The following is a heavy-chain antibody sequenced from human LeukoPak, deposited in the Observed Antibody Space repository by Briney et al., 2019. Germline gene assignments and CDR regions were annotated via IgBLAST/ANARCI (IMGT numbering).Heavy chain of an antibody. CDR3: ARDKYSVGYYYDSSTDAFDI. Sequence: PGGSLRLSCAASGFTFSSYRMHWVRQAPGKGLVWVSQIYTDGSGITYADSVKGRFTISRDNAKNSLYLRMNSLRDEDTAVYYCARDKYSVGYYYDSSTDAFDIWGQGTMVTVSS. D-gene: IGHD3-22*01. CDR1: GFTFSSYR. J-gene: IGHJ3*02. V-gene: IGHV3-74*01. CDR2: IYTDGSGI.